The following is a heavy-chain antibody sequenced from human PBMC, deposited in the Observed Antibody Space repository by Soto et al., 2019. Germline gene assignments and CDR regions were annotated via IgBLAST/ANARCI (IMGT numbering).Heavy chain of an antibody. CDR1: GFIFSNYA. CDR2: ISGSGGST. J-gene: IGHJ4*02. D-gene: IGHD6-13*01. Sequence: EVQLLESGGGLVQRGGSLRLSCAATGFIFSNYAMSWVRQAPGKVLEWVTGISGSGGSTYYADSVMGRFTISRDNPKNTVYLQMNSLRVEDTATYYCARDYDSSCYNPIDYWGQGSLVTVSS. V-gene: IGHV3-23*01. CDR3: ARDYDSSCYNPIDY.